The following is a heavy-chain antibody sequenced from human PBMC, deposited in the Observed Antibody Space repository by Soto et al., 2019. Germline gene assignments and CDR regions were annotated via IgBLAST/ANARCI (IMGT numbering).Heavy chain of an antibody. D-gene: IGHD4-17*01. V-gene: IGHV3-30-3*01. CDR1: GFTFSSYA. J-gene: IGHJ5*01. Sequence: QVQLVESGGGVVQPGRSLRLSCAASGFTFSSYAMHWVRQAPGKGLEWVAVISYDGSNKYYADSVKGRFTISRDNSKNTLYLQMNSLRAEDTAVYYCAREDGEYVLSPLFDPWGQGTLVTVSS. CDR3: AREDGEYVLSPLFDP. CDR2: ISYDGSNK.